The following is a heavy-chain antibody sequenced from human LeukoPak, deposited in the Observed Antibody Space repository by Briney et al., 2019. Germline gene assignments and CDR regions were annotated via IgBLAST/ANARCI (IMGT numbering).Heavy chain of an antibody. CDR1: GFTFSSYA. CDR3: AKMSQITMIVVAGNYFDY. CDR2: ISGSGGST. D-gene: IGHD3-22*01. J-gene: IGHJ4*02. V-gene: IGHV3-23*01. Sequence: QTGGSLRLSCAASGFTFSSYAMSWVRQAPGKGLEWVSAISGSGGSTYYADSVKGRFTISRDNSKNTLYLQMNSLRAEDTAVYYCAKMSQITMIVVAGNYFDYWGQGTLVTVSS.